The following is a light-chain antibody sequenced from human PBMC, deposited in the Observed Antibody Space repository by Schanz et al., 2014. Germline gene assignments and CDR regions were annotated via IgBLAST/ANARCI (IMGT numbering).Light chain of an antibody. V-gene: IGLV2-11*01. J-gene: IGLJ3*02. Sequence: QSALTQPASVSGSPGQSVTISCTGTSSDVGGYNYVSWYQQHPGKAPKLMIYDVSKRPSGVPDRFSGSKSGSSASLAINGLQSEDEADYYCAAWDNSLNGWVFGGGTKLTVL. CDR1: SSDVGGYNY. CDR2: DVS. CDR3: AAWDNSLNGWV.